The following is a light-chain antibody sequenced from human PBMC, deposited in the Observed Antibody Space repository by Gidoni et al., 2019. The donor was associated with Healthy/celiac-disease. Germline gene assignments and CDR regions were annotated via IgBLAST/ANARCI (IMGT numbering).Light chain of an antibody. Sequence: EIVMTQSPATLSVSPGERATLSCRASQSVSSNLAWYQQKPGQAARLLIYGASTRATGIPARFSGSGSGTEFTLTISSLQSEDFAVYYCQQYNNWPRWTFAQXTKVEIK. J-gene: IGKJ1*01. CDR1: QSVSSN. CDR2: GAS. CDR3: QQYNNWPRWT. V-gene: IGKV3-15*01.